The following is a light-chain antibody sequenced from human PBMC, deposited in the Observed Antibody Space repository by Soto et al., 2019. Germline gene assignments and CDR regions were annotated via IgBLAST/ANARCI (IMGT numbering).Light chain of an antibody. J-gene: IGKJ1*01. CDR1: QSVSSSF. CDR2: GAS. CDR3: QQCDSSPWT. Sequence: EIVLTQSPGTLSLSPGERATLSCRASQSVSSSFLAWYQQKPGQAPRLLIYGASNRATGIPDRFSGSGSGTDFTLTISRLEPEDFAVYYCQQCDSSPWTFGQGTKVEIK. V-gene: IGKV3-20*01.